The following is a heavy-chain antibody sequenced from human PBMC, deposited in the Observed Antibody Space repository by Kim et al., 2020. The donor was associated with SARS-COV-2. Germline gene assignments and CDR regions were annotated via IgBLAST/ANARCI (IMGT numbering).Heavy chain of an antibody. D-gene: IGHD3-10*01. CDR1: GGTFSSYA. CDR2: IIPIFGTA. V-gene: IGHV1-69*13. Sequence: SVKVSCKASGGTFSSYAISWVRQAPGQGLEWMGGIIPIFGTANYAQKFQGRVTITADESTSTAYMELSSLRSEDTAVYYCARPAMVRGPLGLRGFDYWGQGTLVTVSS. CDR3: ARPAMVRGPLGLRGFDY. J-gene: IGHJ4*02.